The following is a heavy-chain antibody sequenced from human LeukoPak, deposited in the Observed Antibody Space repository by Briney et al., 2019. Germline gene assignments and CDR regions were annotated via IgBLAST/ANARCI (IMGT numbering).Heavy chain of an antibody. J-gene: IGHJ4*02. CDR2: ISGTGGST. D-gene: IGHD3-10*01. V-gene: IGHV3-23*01. CDR1: GFTFSSYA. CDR3: AKVWFGEDTYLDF. Sequence: GGSLRLSCAAPGFTFSSYAMSWVRQAPGKGLEWVSGISGTGGSTYYADSVKGRFTISRDNSKNTLYLQINSLRAEDTAVYFCAKVWFGEDTYLDFWGQGTLVTVSS.